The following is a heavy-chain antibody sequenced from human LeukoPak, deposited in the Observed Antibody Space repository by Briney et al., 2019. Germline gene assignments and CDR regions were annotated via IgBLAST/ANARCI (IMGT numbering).Heavy chain of an antibody. J-gene: IGHJ3*02. CDR2: INPNSGGT. Sequence: ASVKVSCKASGYTFTGYCMHWVRQAPGQGLEWMGWINPNSGGTNYALKFQGRVTMTRDTSISTAYMELSSLRSDDTAVYYCARVLYGDSYDAFDIWGQGTMVTVSS. D-gene: IGHD4-17*01. V-gene: IGHV1-2*02. CDR3: ARVLYGDSYDAFDI. CDR1: GYTFTGYC.